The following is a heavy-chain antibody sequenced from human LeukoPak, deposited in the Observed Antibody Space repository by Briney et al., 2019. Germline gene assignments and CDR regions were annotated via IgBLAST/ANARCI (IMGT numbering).Heavy chain of an antibody. CDR2: IRSNGGFT. V-gene: IGHV3-64D*06. CDR1: GFTFSSYS. CDR3: VKDEYDASASYLVAC. D-gene: IGHD3-10*01. Sequence: GGSLRLSCSASGFTFSSYSMHWVRQAPRKGLEHVSAIRSNGGFTYYADSVKGRFTISRDNSKNTLYLQMSSLRAEDTAVYYCVKDEYDASASYLVACWGQGTLVTVSS. J-gene: IGHJ4*02.